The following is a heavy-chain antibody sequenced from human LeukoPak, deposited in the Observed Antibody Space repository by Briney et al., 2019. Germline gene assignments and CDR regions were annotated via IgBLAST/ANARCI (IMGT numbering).Heavy chain of an antibody. D-gene: IGHD2-2*03. CDR2: INHSGST. V-gene: IGHV4-34*01. CDR1: GGSFSGYY. J-gene: IGHJ4*02. Sequence: PSETLSLTCAVYGGSFSGYYWSWIRQPPGKGLEWIGEINHSGSTNYNPSLKSRVTISVDTSKNQFSLKLSSVTAADTAVYYCARGSWIMYYFDYWGQGTLVTVSS. CDR3: ARGSWIMYYFDY.